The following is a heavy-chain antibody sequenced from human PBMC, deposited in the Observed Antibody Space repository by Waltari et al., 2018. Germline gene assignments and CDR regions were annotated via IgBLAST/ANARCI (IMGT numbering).Heavy chain of an antibody. CDR3: ARVAVPAVTTNWFDP. CDR1: GLSLSTNNW. D-gene: IGHD2-2*01. V-gene: IGHV4-4*02. J-gene: IGHJ5*02. CDR2: IYHSGST. Sequence: QVQLQESGPGLVKPSGTLSLTCAVSGLSLSTNNWWRWVRQPPGKGLEWIGEIYHSGSTNYNPSLESRVAISVDKSKNQFSLKVRSVTAADTAVYYCARVAVPAVTTNWFDPWSQGTLVTVSS.